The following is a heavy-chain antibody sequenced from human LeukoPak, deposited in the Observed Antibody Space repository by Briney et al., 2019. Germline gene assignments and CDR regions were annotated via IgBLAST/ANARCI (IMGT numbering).Heavy chain of an antibody. V-gene: IGHV3-30*02. CDR1: GFTFSSYG. CDR2: IRYDGSNK. Sequence: GSLRLSCAASGFTFSSYGMHWVRQAPGKGLEWVAFIRYDGSNKYYADSVKGRFTISRDNSKNTLYLQMNSLRAEDTAVYYCAKATRITIFGVAAPDAFDIWGQGTMVTVSS. J-gene: IGHJ3*02. CDR3: AKATRITIFGVAAPDAFDI. D-gene: IGHD3-3*01.